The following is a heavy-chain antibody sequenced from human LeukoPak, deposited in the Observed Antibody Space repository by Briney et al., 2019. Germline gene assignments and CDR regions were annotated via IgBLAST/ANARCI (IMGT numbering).Heavy chain of an antibody. V-gene: IGHV4-59*08. Sequence: SETLSLTCTVSGGSISSYYWSWIRQPPGKGLEWIGYIYYSGSTNYNPSLKSRVTKSVDTSKNQFSLKLSSVTAADTAVYYCARQGSGYYDILTGYSPAKKYNWFDPWGQGTLVTVSS. CDR2: IYYSGST. CDR1: GGSISSYY. D-gene: IGHD3-9*01. CDR3: ARQGSGYYDILTGYSPAKKYNWFDP. J-gene: IGHJ5*02.